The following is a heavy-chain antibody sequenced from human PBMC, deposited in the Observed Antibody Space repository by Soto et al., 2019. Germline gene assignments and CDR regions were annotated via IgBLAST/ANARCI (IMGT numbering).Heavy chain of an antibody. Sequence: GESLKISCKASGYIFIDYWIGWVRQMPGKGLEWMGIIYPGDSDTRYSPSFQGQVTISADKSISIAYLQWSSLKASDTAMYYCARHGSTTSSPYSYSGLDVWGQGTTVTVSS. CDR2: IYPGDSDT. D-gene: IGHD1-1*01. V-gene: IGHV5-51*01. J-gene: IGHJ6*02. CDR1: GYIFIDYW. CDR3: ARHGSTTSSPYSYSGLDV.